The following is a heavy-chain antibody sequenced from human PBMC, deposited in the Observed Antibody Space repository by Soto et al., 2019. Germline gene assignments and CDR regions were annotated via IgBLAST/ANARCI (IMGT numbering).Heavy chain of an antibody. CDR3: AQAREDLVLLVALAT. Sequence: GGSLRLSCAASGFTFSAYAMHWVRQAPDKGLGWVAVISDDGLNKYYRDSLKGRFTISRDNSKNTLHLQMNSLRPEDTAAYYCAQAREDLVLLVALATGGQGTWVTVSS. CDR1: GFTFSAYA. CDR2: ISDDGLNK. D-gene: IGHD2-8*01. J-gene: IGHJ4*02. V-gene: IGHV3-30*18.